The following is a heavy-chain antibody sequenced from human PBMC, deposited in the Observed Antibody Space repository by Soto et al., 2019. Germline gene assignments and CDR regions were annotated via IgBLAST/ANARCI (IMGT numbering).Heavy chain of an antibody. CDR2: IIPIFGTA. J-gene: IGHJ4*02. CDR3: TRGWETVGTTTPFAY. V-gene: IGHV1-69*06. Sequence: QVQLVQSGAEVKKPGSSVKVSCKASGGTFSSYAISWVRQAPGQGLEWMGGIIPIFGTANYAQKFQGRVAITAYKSTSTAYMELSSLRSADTALYYCTRGWETVGTTTPFAYWGQGTLVTVSS. CDR1: GGTFSSYA. D-gene: IGHD1-26*01.